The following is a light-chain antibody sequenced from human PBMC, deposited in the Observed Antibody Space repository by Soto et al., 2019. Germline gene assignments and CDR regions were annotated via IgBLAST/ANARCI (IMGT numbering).Light chain of an antibody. V-gene: IGLV1-47*01. CDR1: SSNIGSNY. CDR3: ATRDDSLSGVV. CDR2: SNN. J-gene: IGLJ2*01. Sequence: QSVLTQPHSASGTPGQRVTISCSGSSSNIGSNYVYWYQHLPGTAPKLLIYSNNQRTSGVPDRFSGSKSGTSASLAISGLRSEDEADYYCATRDDSLSGVVFGGGTKLTVL.